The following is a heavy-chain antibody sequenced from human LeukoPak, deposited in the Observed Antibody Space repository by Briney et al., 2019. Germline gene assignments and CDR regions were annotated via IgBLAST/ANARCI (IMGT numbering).Heavy chain of an antibody. V-gene: IGHV3-7*01. CDR3: ARGRGDFWSGYYSYYYYYMDV. Sequence: GGSLRLSCAASGFTFSSYWMSWVRQAPGKGLEWVANIKQDGSEKYYVDSVKGRFTISRDNAKNSLYLQMNSLRAEDTAVYYCARGRGDFWSGYYSYYYYYMDVWGKGTTVTVSS. J-gene: IGHJ6*03. D-gene: IGHD3-3*01. CDR1: GFTFSSYW. CDR2: IKQDGSEK.